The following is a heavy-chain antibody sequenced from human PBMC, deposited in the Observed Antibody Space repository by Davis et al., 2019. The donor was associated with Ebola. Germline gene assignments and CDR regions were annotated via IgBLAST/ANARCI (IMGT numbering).Heavy chain of an antibody. CDR1: GFTFSSYS. V-gene: IGHV3-48*01. D-gene: IGHD3-9*01. J-gene: IGHJ4*02. CDR3: AKDVRRYFDWSTAFDY. Sequence: GGSLRLSCAASGFTFSSYSMNWVRQAPGKGLEWVSYISSSSSTIYYADSVKGRFTISRDNSKNTLYLQMNSLRAEDTAVYYCAKDVRRYFDWSTAFDYWGQGTLVTVSS. CDR2: ISSSSSTI.